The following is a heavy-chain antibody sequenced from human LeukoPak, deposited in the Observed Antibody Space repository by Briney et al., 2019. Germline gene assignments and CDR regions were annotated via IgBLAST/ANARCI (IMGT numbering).Heavy chain of an antibody. CDR3: ARVLEYSSSSYPGMDV. CDR2: ISSGSSYI. CDR1: GFTFRDYY. Sequence: NPGGSLRLSCVASGFTFRDYYMSWVRQAPGKGLEWVASISSGSSYIYYADSVKGRFTISRDNAKKSLYLQMNSLRAEDTALYYCARVLEYSSSSYPGMDVWGQGTPVTVSS. V-gene: IGHV3-21*01. J-gene: IGHJ6*02. D-gene: IGHD6-6*01.